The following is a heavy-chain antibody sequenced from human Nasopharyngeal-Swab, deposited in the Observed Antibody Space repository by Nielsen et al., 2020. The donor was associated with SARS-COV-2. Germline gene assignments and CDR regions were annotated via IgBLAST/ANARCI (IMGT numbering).Heavy chain of an antibody. CDR2: INPIFGTA. CDR3: ARSSGWYVTLDY. V-gene: IGHV1-69*13. CDR1: GGTFSSYA. D-gene: IGHD6-19*01. J-gene: IGHJ4*02. Sequence: SVKVSCKASGGTFSSYAISWVRQAPGQGLEWMGGINPIFGTANYAQKFQGRVTITADESTSTAYMELSSLRSEDTAVYYCARSSGWYVTLDYWGQGTLVTVSS.